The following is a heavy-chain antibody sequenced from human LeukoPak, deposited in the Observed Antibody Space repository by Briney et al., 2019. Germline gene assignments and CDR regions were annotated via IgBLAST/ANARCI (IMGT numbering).Heavy chain of an antibody. Sequence: SETLSLTCTVSGGSISSYYWSWIRQPPGKGLEWIGSIYYTGSTHYNPSLKSRVTISVDTSKNHFSLKLSSVTAADTAVYYCARQRNYYGSGSYPQPFDYWGQGTLVTVSS. V-gene: IGHV4-39*01. D-gene: IGHD3-10*01. J-gene: IGHJ4*02. CDR2: IYYTGST. CDR1: GGSISSYY. CDR3: ARQRNYYGSGSYPQPFDY.